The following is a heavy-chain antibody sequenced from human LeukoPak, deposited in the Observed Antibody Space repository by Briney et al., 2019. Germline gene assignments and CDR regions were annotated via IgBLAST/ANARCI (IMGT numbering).Heavy chain of an antibody. CDR3: ARVSRIVAAGYFDY. D-gene: IGHD6-13*01. J-gene: IGHJ4*02. Sequence: ASVKVSCKASGYTFTSYGISWVRQAPGQGLEWMGWISAYNGNTNYAQKLQGRVTMTTDTSTSTAYMELRSLRSDDTAVYYCARVSRIVAAGYFDYWGQGTLVTVSS. V-gene: IGHV1-18*01. CDR2: ISAYNGNT. CDR1: GYTFTSYG.